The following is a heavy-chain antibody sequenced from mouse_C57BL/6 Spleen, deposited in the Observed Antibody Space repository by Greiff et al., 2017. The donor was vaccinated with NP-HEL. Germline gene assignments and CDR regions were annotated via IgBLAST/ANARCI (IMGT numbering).Heavy chain of an antibody. J-gene: IGHJ4*01. CDR2: INPNNGGT. V-gene: IGHV1-26*01. CDR1: GYTFTDYY. D-gene: IGHD2-4*01. Sequence: VQLQQPGTELVKPGASVKISCKASGYTFTDYYMNWVKQSHGKSLEWIGDINPNNGGTSYNQKFKGKATLTVDKSSSTAYMELRSLTSEDSAVYYCARQDYDYDVSYAMDYWGQGTSVTVSS. CDR3: ARQDYDYDVSYAMDY.